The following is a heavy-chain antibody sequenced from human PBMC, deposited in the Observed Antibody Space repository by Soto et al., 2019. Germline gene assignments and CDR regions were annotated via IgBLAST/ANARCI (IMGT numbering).Heavy chain of an antibody. J-gene: IGHJ4*02. Sequence: PSETLSLTCAVYGGSFSRYYWSWIRQPPGKGLEWIGEINHSGSTNYNPSLKSRVTMSVDTSKNQFSLKLSSLTAADTAVYYCARGPTPHQLRVAHKPGXSYIGIGAVPARREFDYWGQGTLVTVSS. D-gene: IGHD5-18*01. CDR2: INHSGST. CDR1: GGSFSRYY. V-gene: IGHV4-34*01. CDR3: ARGPTPHQLRVAHKPGXSYIGIGAVPARREFDY.